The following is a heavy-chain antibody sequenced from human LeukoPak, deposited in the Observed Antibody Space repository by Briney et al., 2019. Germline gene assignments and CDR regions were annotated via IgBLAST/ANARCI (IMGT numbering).Heavy chain of an antibody. J-gene: IGHJ4*02. D-gene: IGHD3-3*01. V-gene: IGHV3-23*01. CDR2: ISGNAGST. Sequence: GGSLRLSCAASGFTLSSYAMSWVRQAPGKGLEWVSLISGNAGSTYYADSVKGRFTISRDITKNTLYLQMNSLRAEDTATYYCAKDELQSSEWLPPLNYWGQGTLVTVSS. CDR3: AKDELQSSEWLPPLNY. CDR1: GFTLSSYA.